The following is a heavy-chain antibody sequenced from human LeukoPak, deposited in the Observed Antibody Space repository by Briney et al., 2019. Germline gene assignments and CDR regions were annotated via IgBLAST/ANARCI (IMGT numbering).Heavy chain of an antibody. CDR2: IWYDGSNK. V-gene: IGHV3-33*01. Sequence: PGGSLRLSCAASGFTFSSYGMHWVRQAPGKGLEWVAVIWYDGSNKYYADSVKGRFTISRDNSKNTLYLQMNSLRAEDTAVYYCARDRIAVAGTFDYWGQGTLGTVSS. D-gene: IGHD6-19*01. CDR3: ARDRIAVAGTFDY. J-gene: IGHJ4*02. CDR1: GFTFSSYG.